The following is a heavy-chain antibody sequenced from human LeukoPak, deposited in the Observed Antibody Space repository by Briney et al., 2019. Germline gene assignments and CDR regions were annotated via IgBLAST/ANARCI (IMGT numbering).Heavy chain of an antibody. CDR3: TSLPYCGGDCYSGY. Sequence: GGSLRLSCAASGFTFSGSAMHWVRQASGKGLEWVGLIRSKANSYATAYAASVKGRFTISRDDSKNTAYLQMNSLKTEDTAVYYCTSLPYCGGDCYSGYWGQGTLVTVSS. CDR2: IRSKANSYAT. D-gene: IGHD2-21*02. V-gene: IGHV3-73*01. CDR1: GFTFSGSA. J-gene: IGHJ4*02.